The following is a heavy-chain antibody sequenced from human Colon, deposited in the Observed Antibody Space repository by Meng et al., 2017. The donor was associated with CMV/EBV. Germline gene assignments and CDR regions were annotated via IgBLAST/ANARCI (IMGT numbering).Heavy chain of an antibody. J-gene: IGHJ4*02. V-gene: IGHV3-11*01. Sequence: GGSLRLSCAASGFNFSDYYMSWIRQAPGKGLDWISYITNSGITTYYAVSVRDRFTISRDNAKNSLYLQMNGLRADDTAVYYCARGGEMNHDYWGQGTLVTVSS. CDR3: ARGGEMNHDY. CDR1: GFNFSDYY. CDR2: ITNSGITT. D-gene: IGHD1-14*01.